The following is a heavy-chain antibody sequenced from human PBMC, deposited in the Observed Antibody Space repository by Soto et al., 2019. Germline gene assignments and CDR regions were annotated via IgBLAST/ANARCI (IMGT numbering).Heavy chain of an antibody. V-gene: IGHV1-2*04. CDR2: INPNSGGT. CDR1: GYTFTGYC. CDR3: ARDHRGYRYGSRYYYGMDV. D-gene: IGHD5-18*01. Sequence: ASVKVSCKASGYTFTGYCMHWVRQAPGQGLEWMGWINPNSGGTNYAQKFQGWVTMTRDTSISTAYMELSRLRSDDTAVYYCARDHRGYRYGSRYYYGMDVWGQGITVTVSS. J-gene: IGHJ6*02.